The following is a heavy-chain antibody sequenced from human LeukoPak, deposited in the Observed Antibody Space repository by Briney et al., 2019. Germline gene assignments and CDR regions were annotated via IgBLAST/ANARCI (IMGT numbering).Heavy chain of an antibody. D-gene: IGHD2-2*01. Sequence: PGGSLRLSCAASGFTFSSYWMHWVRQAPGKGLVWVSRINTDGSSTSYADSVKGRFTISRDNAKNTLYLQMNSLRAEDTAVYYCARVQDIVVVPAADFDYWGQGTLVTVSS. CDR1: GFTFSSYW. CDR2: INTDGSST. J-gene: IGHJ4*02. CDR3: ARVQDIVVVPAADFDY. V-gene: IGHV3-74*01.